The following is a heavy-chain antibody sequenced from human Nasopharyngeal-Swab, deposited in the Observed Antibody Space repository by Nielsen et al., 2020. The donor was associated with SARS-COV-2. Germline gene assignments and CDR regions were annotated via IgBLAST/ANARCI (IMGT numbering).Heavy chain of an antibody. D-gene: IGHD6-19*01. CDR3: ARPLKQWLGGDAFDI. Sequence: GGSLRLSCKGSGYSFTSYWIGWVRQMPGKGLEWMGIIYPGDSDTRYSPSFQGQVTISADKSISTAYLQWSSLKASDTAMYCCARPLKQWLGGDAFDIWGQGTMVTVSS. V-gene: IGHV5-51*01. J-gene: IGHJ3*02. CDR1: GYSFTSYW. CDR2: IYPGDSDT.